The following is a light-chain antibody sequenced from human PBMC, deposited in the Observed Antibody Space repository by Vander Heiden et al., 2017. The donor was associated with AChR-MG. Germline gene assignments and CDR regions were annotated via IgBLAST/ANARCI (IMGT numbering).Light chain of an antibody. V-gene: IGLV5-45*02. J-gene: IGLJ3*02. CDR2: YKSDSDK. CDR1: SGINVNSYR. Sequence: QAVLTQPSSLSASPGASASLTCTLRSGINVNSYRIYWYQQKPGSPPQYLLRYKSDSDKQQGSGVPSRFSGSKDASANAGILLISGLQSEDEADYYCLIWHSNAWVFGGGTKLTVL. CDR3: LIWHSNAWV.